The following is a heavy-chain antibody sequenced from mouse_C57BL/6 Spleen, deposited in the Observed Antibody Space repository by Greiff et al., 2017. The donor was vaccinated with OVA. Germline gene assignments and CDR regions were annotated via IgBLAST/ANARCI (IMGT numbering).Heavy chain of an antibody. CDR1: GFTFSSYA. CDR3: ARDRYGNLSGFAY. J-gene: IGHJ3*01. V-gene: IGHV5-4*01. Sequence: EVQLVESGGGLVKPGGSLKLSCAASGFTFSSYAMSWVRQTPEKRLEWVATISDGGSYTYYPNNVKGRFTISRDNAKNNPYLQLSHLKSEDTAVYYCARDRYGNLSGFAYWGQGTLVTVSA. CDR2: ISDGGSYT. D-gene: IGHD2-10*02.